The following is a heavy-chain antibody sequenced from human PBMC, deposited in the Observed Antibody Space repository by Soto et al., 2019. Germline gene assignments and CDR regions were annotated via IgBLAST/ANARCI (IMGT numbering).Heavy chain of an antibody. D-gene: IGHD1-26*01. CDR3: ARGVIVGATLSLDY. CDR2: IIPIFGTA. Sequence: GASVKVSCKASGGTFSSYAISWVRQAPGQGLEWMGGIIPIFGTANYAQKFQGRVTITADESTSTAYMELSSLRSEDTAVYYCARGVIVGATLSLDYWGQGTLVTVSS. J-gene: IGHJ4*02. CDR1: GGTFSSYA. V-gene: IGHV1-69*13.